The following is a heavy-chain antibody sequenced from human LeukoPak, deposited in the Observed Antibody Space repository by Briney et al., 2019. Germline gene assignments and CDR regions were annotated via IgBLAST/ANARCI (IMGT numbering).Heavy chain of an antibody. CDR2: IFPSGGEI. V-gene: IGHV3-23*01. CDR3: ATYRQVLLPFES. CDR1: GFTFSTFA. D-gene: IGHD2-8*02. J-gene: IGHJ4*02. Sequence: PGGSLRLSCEASGFTFSTFAMLWVRQPPGKGLEWVSSIFPSGGEIHYADSVRGRFTISRDNSKSTLSLQMNSLRAEDTAIYYCATYRQVLLPFESWGQGTLVTVSS.